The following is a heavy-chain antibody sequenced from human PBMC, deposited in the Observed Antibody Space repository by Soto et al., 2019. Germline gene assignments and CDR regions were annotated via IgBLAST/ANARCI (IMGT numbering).Heavy chain of an antibody. CDR2: IYHSGST. V-gene: IGHV4-30-2*01. CDR3: ARGMTTVTTFDY. J-gene: IGHJ4*02. Sequence: SETLSLTCAVSGGSISSGGYSCSWIRQPPGKGLEWIGYIYHSGSTYYNPSLKSRATISVDRSKNQFSLKLSSVTAADTAVYYCARGMTTVTTFDYWGQGTLVTVSS. D-gene: IGHD4-4*01. CDR1: GGSISSGGYS.